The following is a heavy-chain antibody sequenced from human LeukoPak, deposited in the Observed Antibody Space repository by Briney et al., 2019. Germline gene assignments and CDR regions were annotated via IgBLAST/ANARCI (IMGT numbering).Heavy chain of an antibody. J-gene: IGHJ6*03. Sequence: GGSLRLSCAASGFTVSSNYMSWVRQAPGKGLEWVSVIYSGGSTYYADSVKGRFTISRDNAKNSLYLQMNSLRAEDTALYYCARDPDYYYMDVWGKGTTVTVSS. CDR1: GFTVSSNY. V-gene: IGHV3-53*01. CDR2: IYSGGST. CDR3: ARDPDYYYMDV.